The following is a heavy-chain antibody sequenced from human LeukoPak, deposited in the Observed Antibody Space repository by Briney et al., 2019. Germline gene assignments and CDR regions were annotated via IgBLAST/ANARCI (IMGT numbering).Heavy chain of an antibody. Sequence: GGSLRLSCAASGFTVSSNYMSWVRQAPGKGLEWVSVIYRGGSTYYADSVRDRFTISRDNSKNTLYLQMNSLRAEDTAVYYCASASCSGSSCYSGYFDYWGQGTLVTVSS. CDR2: IYRGGST. J-gene: IGHJ4*02. V-gene: IGHV3-53*01. CDR1: GFTVSSNY. D-gene: IGHD2-15*01. CDR3: ASASCSGSSCYSGYFDY.